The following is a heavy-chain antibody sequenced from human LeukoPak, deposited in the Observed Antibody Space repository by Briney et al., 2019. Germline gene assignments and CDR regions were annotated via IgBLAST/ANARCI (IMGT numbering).Heavy chain of an antibody. CDR3: ARLLSNYDILTGYRVYYYGMDV. D-gene: IGHD3-9*01. Sequence: GESLKISCKGSGYSFTSYWIGWVRQMPGKGLEWMGIIYPGDSDTRYSPSFQGQVTISADKSISTAYLQWSSLKASDTAMYYRARLLSNYDILTGYRVYYYGMDVWGQGTTVTVSS. J-gene: IGHJ6*02. CDR2: IYPGDSDT. CDR1: GYSFTSYW. V-gene: IGHV5-51*01.